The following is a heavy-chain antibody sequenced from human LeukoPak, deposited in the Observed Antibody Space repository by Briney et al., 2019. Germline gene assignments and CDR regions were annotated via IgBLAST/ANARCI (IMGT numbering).Heavy chain of an antibody. CDR1: GGSISSYY. V-gene: IGHV4-59*08. J-gene: IGHJ3*02. CDR2: IYYSGST. Sequence: SETLSLTCTVSGGSISSYYWSWIRQPPGKGLEWIGYIYYSGSTNYNPSLKSRVTISVDTSKNQFSLKLSSVTAADTAVYYCARTIAITEADAFDIWGKGKMVTVSS. CDR3: ARTIAITEADAFDI. D-gene: IGHD5-12*01.